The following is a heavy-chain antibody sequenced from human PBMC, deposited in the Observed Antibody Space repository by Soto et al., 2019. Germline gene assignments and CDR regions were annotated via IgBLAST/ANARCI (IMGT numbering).Heavy chain of an antibody. CDR3: ARVKQGRGGYDSPFDY. Sequence: QVQLVASGGGVVQPGGSLRLSCAPSGFIFSSYGMHWVRQAPGKGLEWVAVIRYDGSNKYYADSVKGRFTISRDNSKNTLYLQMNSLRAEDTAVYYCARVKQGRGGYDSPFDYWGQGTLVTVSS. CDR1: GFIFSSYG. CDR2: IRYDGSNK. V-gene: IGHV3-33*01. D-gene: IGHD5-12*01. J-gene: IGHJ4*02.